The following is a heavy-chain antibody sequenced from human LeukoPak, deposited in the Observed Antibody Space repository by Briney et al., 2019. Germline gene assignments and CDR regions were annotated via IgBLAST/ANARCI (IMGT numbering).Heavy chain of an antibody. CDR3: AKDPTQYYSGSGSSSWFDP. J-gene: IGHJ5*02. CDR2: IRYDGSNE. V-gene: IGHV3-30*02. CDR1: GFTFSSYD. D-gene: IGHD3-10*01. Sequence: PGGSLRLSCAASGFTFSSYDMHWVRQAPGKGLEWVAFIRYDGSNEYYAESVKGRFTISRDNSKNTMYLQMNSLRAEDTAVYYCAKDPTQYYSGSGSSSWFDPWGQGTLVTVSS.